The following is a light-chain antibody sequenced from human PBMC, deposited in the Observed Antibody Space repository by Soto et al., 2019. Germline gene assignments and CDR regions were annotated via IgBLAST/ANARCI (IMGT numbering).Light chain of an antibody. CDR3: QQYNNWPFYT. CDR2: GAS. J-gene: IGKJ2*01. Sequence: EIVMTQSPATLSVSPGERATLSCSASQSVSSNLAWYQQKPGQAPRLLIYGASTRATGIPARFSGSGSGTEFTLTISSMQSEDFAVYYCQQYNNWPFYTFGQGTKVDI. V-gene: IGKV3-15*01. CDR1: QSVSSN.